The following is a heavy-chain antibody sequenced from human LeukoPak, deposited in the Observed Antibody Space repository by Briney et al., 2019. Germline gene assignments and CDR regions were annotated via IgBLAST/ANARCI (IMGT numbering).Heavy chain of an antibody. J-gene: IGHJ5*02. CDR2: IWYDASNK. CDR3: VRGVGVSSFNYFDP. V-gene: IGHV3-33*01. Sequence: PGGSLRLSCAASGFTFSSFGMHWVRQAPGKGLEWVAVIWYDASNKYYADSVKGRFTISRDNSKNTLYLQMNSLRDDDTAVYYCVRGVGVSSFNYFDPWGQGTLVTVSS. D-gene: IGHD6-13*01. CDR1: GFTFSSFG.